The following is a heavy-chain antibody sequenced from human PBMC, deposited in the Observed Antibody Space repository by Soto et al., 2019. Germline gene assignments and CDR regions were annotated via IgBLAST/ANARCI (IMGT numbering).Heavy chain of an antibody. V-gene: IGHV1-69*04. CDR3: AREQKTNIDYYGSGSYYTRPYYFDY. CDR1: GGTFSSYT. Sequence: SVKVSCKASGGTFSSYTISWVRQAPGQGLEWMGRIIPILGIANYAQKFQGRVTITADKSTSTAYMELSSLRSEDTAVYYCAREQKTNIDYYGSGSYYTRPYYFDYWGQGTLVTVSS. CDR2: IIPILGIA. D-gene: IGHD3-10*01. J-gene: IGHJ4*02.